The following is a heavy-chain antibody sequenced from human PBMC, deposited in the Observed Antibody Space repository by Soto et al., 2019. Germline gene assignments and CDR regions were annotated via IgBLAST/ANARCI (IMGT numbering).Heavy chain of an antibody. J-gene: IGHJ3*02. Sequence: PGGSLRLSCAASGFTFSDYYMSWIRQAPGKGLEWVSYISSSSSYTNYADSVKGRFTISRDNAKNSLYLQMNSLRAEDTAVYYCARDSYYYDSSGSNDAFDIWGQGTMVTVSS. D-gene: IGHD3-22*01. CDR3: ARDSYYYDSSGSNDAFDI. V-gene: IGHV3-11*06. CDR1: GFTFSDYY. CDR2: ISSSSSYT.